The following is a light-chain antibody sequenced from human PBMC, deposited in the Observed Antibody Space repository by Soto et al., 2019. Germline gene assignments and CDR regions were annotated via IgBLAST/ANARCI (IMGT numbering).Light chain of an antibody. CDR3: SSFTTSSTYV. CDR2: EVN. V-gene: IGLV2-14*01. J-gene: IGLJ1*01. Sequence: QSVLTQPSSVSGSPGQSITISCTGTSSDVGGYNYVSWFQQQPGKAPKLMIYEVNNRPSGVSNRFSGSKSGNTASLTISGLQAEDEAHYYCSSFTTSSTYVFGTGTKLTVL. CDR1: SSDVGGYNY.